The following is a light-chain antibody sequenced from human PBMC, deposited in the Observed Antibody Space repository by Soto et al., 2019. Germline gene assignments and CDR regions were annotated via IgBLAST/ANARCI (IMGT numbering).Light chain of an antibody. J-gene: IGLJ1*01. CDR3: SSYTGNRDFYV. CDR1: SSDVGRFNF. Sequence: QSALPQPPSASGSPGQSVTISCTGTSSDVGRFNFVSWYQQHPGKAPRLLIYEVTKRPSGVPDRFSGSKSGNAASLTVSGLQAEDEADYFCSSYTGNRDFYVFGTGTKVTVL. V-gene: IGLV2-8*01. CDR2: EVT.